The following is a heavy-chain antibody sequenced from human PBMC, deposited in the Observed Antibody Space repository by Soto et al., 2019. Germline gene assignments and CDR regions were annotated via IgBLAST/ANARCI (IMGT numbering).Heavy chain of an antibody. Sequence: PGGSLRLSCAASGFTFSSYGMHWVRQAPGKGLEWVAVISYDGSNKYYADSVKGRFTISRDNSKNTLYLQMNSLRAEDTAVYYCAKDPQGRRRGSYLTKTHFDYWGQGTLVTVSS. V-gene: IGHV3-30*18. J-gene: IGHJ4*02. D-gene: IGHD1-26*01. CDR3: AKDPQGRRRGSYLTKTHFDY. CDR1: GFTFSSYG. CDR2: ISYDGSNK.